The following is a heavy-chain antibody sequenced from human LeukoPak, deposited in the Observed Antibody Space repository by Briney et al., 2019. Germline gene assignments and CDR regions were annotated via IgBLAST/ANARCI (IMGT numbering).Heavy chain of an antibody. J-gene: IGHJ4*02. D-gene: IGHD1-1*01. CDR1: GFTFSSYA. Sequence: GGSLRLSCAASGFTFSSYAMHWVRQAPGKGLEWVAVISYDGSNKYYADSVKGRFTISRDNSKNTLYPQMNSLRAEDTAVYYCARDPQPSPTGPFDYWGQGTLVTVSS. CDR2: ISYDGSNK. CDR3: ARDPQPSPTGPFDY. V-gene: IGHV3-30-3*01.